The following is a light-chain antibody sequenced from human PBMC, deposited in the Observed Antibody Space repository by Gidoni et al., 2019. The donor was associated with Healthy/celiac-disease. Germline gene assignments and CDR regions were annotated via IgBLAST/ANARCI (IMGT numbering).Light chain of an antibody. V-gene: IGKV1D-8*01. CDR3: QQYYSFPWT. Sequence: VIWVTQSPSLHSASTGDRVTISCRMSQGMSSYLAWYQQKPGKAPELLIYAASTLQRGVPSRFSGSVSGTDFTLTISCLQSEDFATYYCQQYYSFPWTFGQETKVESK. J-gene: IGKJ1*01. CDR1: QGMSSY. CDR2: AAS.